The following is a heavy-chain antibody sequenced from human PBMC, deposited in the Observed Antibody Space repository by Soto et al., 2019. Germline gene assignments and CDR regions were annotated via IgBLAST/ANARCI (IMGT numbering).Heavy chain of an antibody. V-gene: IGHV3-30-3*01. D-gene: IGHD1-1*01. CDR1: GFTFSRHA. J-gene: IGHJ4*02. CDR2: ISDNGRTK. CDR3: ARDLTDNSSFDY. Sequence: QVQLVESGGGVVQPGRSLRLSCAASGFTFSRHAMDWVRQAPGKGLEWVAFISDNGRTKDYADSVKGRFTISRDNSKNTLYLQMNSLRADDTAVYYCARDLTDNSSFDYWGQGTLVTVSS.